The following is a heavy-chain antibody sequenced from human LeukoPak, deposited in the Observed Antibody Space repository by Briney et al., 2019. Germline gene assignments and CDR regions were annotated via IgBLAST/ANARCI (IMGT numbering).Heavy chain of an antibody. J-gene: IGHJ4*02. CDR1: GGSFRGYY. CDR2: INHSGST. V-gene: IGHV4-34*01. CDR3: ARGRYYFDY. Sequence: SETLSLTCAVYGGSFRGYYWSWIRQPPGKGLEWIGEINHSGSTNYNPSLKSRVTISVDTSKNQFSLKLSSVTAADTAVYYCARGRYYFDYWGQGTLVTVSS.